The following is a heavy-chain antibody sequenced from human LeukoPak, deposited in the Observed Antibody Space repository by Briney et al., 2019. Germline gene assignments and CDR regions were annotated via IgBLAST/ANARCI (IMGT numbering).Heavy chain of an antibody. CDR1: GGTFSYA. D-gene: IGHD5-18*01. J-gene: IGHJ4*02. CDR3: ARGAWGYNYGYHNY. Sequence: SVKVSCKVSGGTFSYAISWVRQAPGQGLEWMGGNIPIFGTTDYAQNFQGRVTFTTDESTSTAYMELSSLRSEDTAVYYCARGAWGYNYGYHNYWGQGALVTVSS. V-gene: IGHV1-69*05. CDR2: NIPIFGTT.